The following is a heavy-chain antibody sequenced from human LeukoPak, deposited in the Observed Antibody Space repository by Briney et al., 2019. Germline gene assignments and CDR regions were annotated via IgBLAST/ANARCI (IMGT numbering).Heavy chain of an antibody. CDR3: AKGKAAFRYMDV. V-gene: IGHV3-30*02. CDR1: GFTFSTYG. D-gene: IGHD2/OR15-2a*01. Sequence: GRSLRLSCAASGFTFSTYGMHWVRQAPGKGLEWVAFIRYDGSNKYYADSVKGRFTISRDNSKNTLYLQMNSLRAEDTAVYYCAKGKAAFRYMDVWGKGTTVTVSS. J-gene: IGHJ6*03. CDR2: IRYDGSNK.